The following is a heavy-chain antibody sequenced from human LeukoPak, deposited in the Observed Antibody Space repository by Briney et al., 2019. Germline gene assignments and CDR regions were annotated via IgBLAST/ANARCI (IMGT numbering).Heavy chain of an antibody. CDR3: ARHSSSAFAEYFQH. D-gene: IGHD2-2*01. V-gene: IGHV5-51*01. CDR1: GYSFTTYW. CDR2: IYPGDSDT. Sequence: KPGESLKISCKGFGYSFTTYWIGWVRQMPGKGLEWMGIIYPGDSDTRYSPSFQGQVTISADKSISTAYLQWSGLKASDTAMYYCARHSSSAFAEYFQHWGQGTLVTVSS. J-gene: IGHJ1*01.